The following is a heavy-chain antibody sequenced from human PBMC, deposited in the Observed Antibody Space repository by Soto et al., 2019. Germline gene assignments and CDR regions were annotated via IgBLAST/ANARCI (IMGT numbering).Heavy chain of an antibody. CDR2: ITGSGAGS. D-gene: IGHD6-13*01. CDR3: AKTYSNSWPNDWFDP. Sequence: EVQLFESGGGWLQPGGSLRLSCAASGFTFSSYAMNWVRQAPGKGLEWVSGITGSGAGSYYSDSVKGRFTISRANSKNALYLQMNRLRAEDTAVYYCAKTYSNSWPNDWFDPWGQGTLVTGSS. CDR1: GFTFSSYA. J-gene: IGHJ5*02. V-gene: IGHV3-23*01.